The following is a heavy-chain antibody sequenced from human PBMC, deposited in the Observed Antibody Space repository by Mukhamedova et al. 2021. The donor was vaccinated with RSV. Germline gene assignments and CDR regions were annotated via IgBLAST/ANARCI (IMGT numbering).Heavy chain of an antibody. V-gene: IGHV3-23*01. D-gene: IGHD6-6*01. J-gene: IGHJ3*02. CDR3: AKDSSSGAFDI. CDR2: ISGSGGST. Sequence: GLEWVSAISGSGGSTYYADSVKGRFTISSDNSKNTLYLQMNSLRAEDTAVYYCAKDSSSGAFDIWGQGTMVTVSS.